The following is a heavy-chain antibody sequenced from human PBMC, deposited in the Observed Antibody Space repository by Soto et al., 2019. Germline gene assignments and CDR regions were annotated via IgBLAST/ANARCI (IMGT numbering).Heavy chain of an antibody. D-gene: IGHD6-13*01. CDR3: ARQQYGSSPHFNY. V-gene: IGHV4-59*01. J-gene: IGHJ4*02. CDR1: GASISSYY. Sequence: QVQLQESGPGLVQPSETLSLTCTVSGASISSYYWSWIRQSPGKGLEWIGYIYYSGSTNYNPSLMSRVTISIDMSKNQFSLNLISVTAADTAVYYCARQQYGSSPHFNYWGQGTLVTVAS. CDR2: IYYSGST.